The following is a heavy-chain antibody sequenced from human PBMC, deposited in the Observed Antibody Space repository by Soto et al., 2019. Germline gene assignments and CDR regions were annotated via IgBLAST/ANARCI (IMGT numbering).Heavy chain of an antibody. V-gene: IGHV3-23*01. CDR2: ISGSGDKT. CDR1: GFTFNHYA. D-gene: IGHD3-10*01. J-gene: IGHJ4*02. Sequence: EVPLLESGGGLVHPGGSLRLSCAASGFTFNHYAMSWVRQAPGKGLEWVSAISGSGDKTYHADSLKGRLAIFRDNSKNTLFLQPNNLSADDTAVYYCAKDRGAFWGFTNWGLGTLVTVSS. CDR3: AKDRGAFWGFTN.